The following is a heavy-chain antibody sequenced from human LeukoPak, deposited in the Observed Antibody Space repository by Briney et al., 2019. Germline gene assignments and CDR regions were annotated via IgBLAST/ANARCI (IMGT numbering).Heavy chain of an antibody. V-gene: IGHV3-30*02. CDR3: ARDLMSLEGLTVTTWGPFDY. Sequence: GGSLRLSCAASGYTFSSYSMHWVRQAPGKGLEWVAFIRYDGSNKYYADSVKGRFTISRDNSKNTLYLQMNSLRAEDTAVYYCARDLMSLEGLTVTTWGPFDYWGQGTLVTVSS. CDR1: GYTFSSYS. J-gene: IGHJ4*02. CDR2: IRYDGSNK. D-gene: IGHD4-17*01.